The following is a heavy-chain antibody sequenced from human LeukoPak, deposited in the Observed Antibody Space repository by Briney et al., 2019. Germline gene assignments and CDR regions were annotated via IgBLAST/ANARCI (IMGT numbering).Heavy chain of an antibody. V-gene: IGHV3-21*01. CDR2: ISSRSSYV. Sequence: GGSLSLSWAASGFTFISYSMNWVREAPGKGLEWVSFISSRSSYVYYADSVKGRFTISRDNAKNSLYLQMNSLRAEDTAVYYCARDRVVADPYYYYYGMDVWGQGTTVTVSS. J-gene: IGHJ6*02. CDR1: GFTFISYS. CDR3: ARDRVVADPYYYYYGMDV. D-gene: IGHD2-15*01.